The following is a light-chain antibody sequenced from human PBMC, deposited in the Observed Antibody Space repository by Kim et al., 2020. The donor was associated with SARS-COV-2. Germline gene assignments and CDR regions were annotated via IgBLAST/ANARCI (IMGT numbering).Light chain of an antibody. J-gene: IGLJ2*01. V-gene: IGLV3-1*01. CDR3: QAWDSSTGGV. Sequence: SYELTQPPSVSVSPGQTASITCSGDKLGDKYACWYQQKPGQSPVLVIYQDSKRPSGIPERFSGSNSGNTATLTISGTQAIDEADYYCQAWDSSTGGVFGGGTQLTVL. CDR2: QDS. CDR1: KLGDKY.